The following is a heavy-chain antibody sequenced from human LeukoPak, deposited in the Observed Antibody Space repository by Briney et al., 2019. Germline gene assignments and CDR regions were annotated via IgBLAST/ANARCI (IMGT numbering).Heavy chain of an antibody. J-gene: IGHJ4*02. CDR2: IYTSGST. Sequence: SETLSLTCTVSGGSISSGSYYWSWIRQPAGKGLEWIGRIYTSGSTNYNPSLKSRVTISVDTSKNQFSLKLSSVTAADTAVYYCTHPDYWGQGTLVTVSS. CDR1: GGSISSGSYY. CDR3: THPDY. V-gene: IGHV4-61*02.